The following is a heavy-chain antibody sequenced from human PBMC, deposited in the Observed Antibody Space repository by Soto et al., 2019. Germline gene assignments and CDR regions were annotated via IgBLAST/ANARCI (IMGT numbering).Heavy chain of an antibody. CDR3: ARRGYGSGSYYVDV. V-gene: IGHV4-39*01. D-gene: IGHD3-10*01. CDR2: ISYSGST. J-gene: IGHJ6*02. Sequence: KPSETLSLTCTVSGGSSSSSSYYWGWIRQPPGKGLEWSGSISYSGSTYYNPSLKRRVTISVDTSKNQFSLKLSSVTAADTAVYCCARRGYGSGSYYVDVWGQGTTVTASS. CDR1: GGSSSSSSYY.